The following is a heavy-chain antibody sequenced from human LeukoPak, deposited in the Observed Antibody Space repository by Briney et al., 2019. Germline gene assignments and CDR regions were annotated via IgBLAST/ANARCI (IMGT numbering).Heavy chain of an antibody. Sequence: SETLSLTCTVSGGSISNYYWSWIRQPAGRGLEWIGRKYARGSSNYNPPVQSRVTMSVDTSKNQFSLKLRSVTAADTAVYYCARGRYCSADICTGGDSFDIWGQGTMVSVSP. CDR3: ARGRYCSADICTGGDSFDI. D-gene: IGHD2-15*01. CDR1: GGSISNYY. J-gene: IGHJ3*02. CDR2: KYARGSS. V-gene: IGHV4-4*07.